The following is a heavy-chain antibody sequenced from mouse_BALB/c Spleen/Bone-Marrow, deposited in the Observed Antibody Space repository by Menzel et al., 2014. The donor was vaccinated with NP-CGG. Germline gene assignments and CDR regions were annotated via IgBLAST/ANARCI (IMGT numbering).Heavy chain of an antibody. V-gene: IGHV1-5*01. Sequence: EVQLQQSGPVLARPGASVKMSCKASGYSFTNYWMHWVKQRPGQGLEWIGAIYPGNSDTRYNQKFKGKAKLTAVTSASTAYMDLSSLTNEDSAVYYCTTLGLAWFAYWGQGTLVTVSA. CDR2: IYPGNSDT. CDR3: TTLGLAWFAY. D-gene: IGHD3-1*01. CDR1: GYSFTNYW. J-gene: IGHJ3*01.